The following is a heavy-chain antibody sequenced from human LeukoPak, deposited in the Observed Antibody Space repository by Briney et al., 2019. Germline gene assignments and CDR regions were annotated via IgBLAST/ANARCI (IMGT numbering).Heavy chain of an antibody. Sequence: GWSLRLSCAASAFTFSSYEMNWVRQAPGKGLEWVSYISSGSTIYYADSVKGRFTISRDDAKNSLYLQMNSLRAEDTAVYYCARVSGKQSSSWYAFDIWGQGTMVTVSS. J-gene: IGHJ3*02. D-gene: IGHD6-13*01. CDR1: AFTFSSYE. CDR2: ISSGSTI. V-gene: IGHV3-48*03. CDR3: ARVSGKQSSSWYAFDI.